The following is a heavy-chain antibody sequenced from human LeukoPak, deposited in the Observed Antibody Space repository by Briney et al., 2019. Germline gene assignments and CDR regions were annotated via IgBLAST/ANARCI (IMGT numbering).Heavy chain of an antibody. D-gene: IGHD3-3*01. Sequence: GASVKVSCKASGYTFTSYDINWVRQATGQGLEWMGWMNPNSGNTGYAQKLQGRVTMTRNTSISTAYMELSSLRSEDTAVYYCARVPLAGFWSDYYRNWFDPWGQGTLVTVSS. CDR2: MNPNSGNT. CDR1: GYTFTSYD. CDR3: ARVPLAGFWSDYYRNWFDP. V-gene: IGHV1-8*01. J-gene: IGHJ5*02.